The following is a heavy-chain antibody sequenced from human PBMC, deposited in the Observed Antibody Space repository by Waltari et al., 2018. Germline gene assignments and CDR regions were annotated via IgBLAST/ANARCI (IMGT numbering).Heavy chain of an antibody. J-gene: IGHJ4*02. CDR3: ARRFGSGWYNFDY. CDR2: IYPGDSDT. V-gene: IGHV5-51*03. D-gene: IGHD6-19*01. CDR1: GYSFNSDW. Sequence: EVQLVQSGAEVNKPGEPRTTSCRGSGYSFNSDWNGWVRQMPGKGLEWMGIIYPGDSDTRYSPSFQGQVTISADKSISTAYLQWSSLKASDTAMYYCARRFGSGWYNFDYWGQGTLVTVSS.